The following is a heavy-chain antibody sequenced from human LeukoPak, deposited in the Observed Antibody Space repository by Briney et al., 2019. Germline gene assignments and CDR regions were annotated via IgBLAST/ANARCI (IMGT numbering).Heavy chain of an antibody. CDR3: ARSYSSGCFDY. D-gene: IGHD6-19*01. CDR2: IYSGGST. V-gene: IGHV3-66*02. CDR1: GFTVSSNY. Sequence: GGSLRLSCAASGFTVSSNYMSWVRQAPGKGLECVSVIYSGGSTYYADSVKGRFTISRDNSKNTLYLQMNSLRAEDTAVYYCARSYSSGCFDYWGQGTLVTVSS. J-gene: IGHJ4*02.